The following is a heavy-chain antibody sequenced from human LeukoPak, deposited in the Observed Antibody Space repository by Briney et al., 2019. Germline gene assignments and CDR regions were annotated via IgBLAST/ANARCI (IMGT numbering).Heavy chain of an antibody. CDR2: INPNSGGT. Sequence: ASVKVSCKASGYTFTGYYMHWVRQAPGQGLEWMGRINPNSGGTSYAQKFQGRVTMTRDTSISTAYMELSRLRSDDTAVYYCARDYYDSSGYYYFDYWGQGTLVTVSS. V-gene: IGHV1-2*06. CDR1: GYTFTGYY. D-gene: IGHD3-22*01. J-gene: IGHJ4*02. CDR3: ARDYYDSSGYYYFDY.